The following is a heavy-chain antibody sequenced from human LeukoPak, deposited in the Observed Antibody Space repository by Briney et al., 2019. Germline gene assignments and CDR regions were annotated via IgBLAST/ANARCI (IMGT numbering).Heavy chain of an antibody. V-gene: IGHV3-43*02. CDR3: AKDMSSSGWYAVFLFGMDV. CDR2: ISGDGGST. D-gene: IGHD6-19*01. Sequence: GGSLRLSCAASGFTFDDYAMHWVRQAPGKGLEWVSLISGDGGSTYYADSVKGRFTISRDNSKNSLYLRMNSLRTEDTALYYCAKDMSSSGWYAVFLFGMDVWGQGTTVTVSS. J-gene: IGHJ6*02. CDR1: GFTFDDYA.